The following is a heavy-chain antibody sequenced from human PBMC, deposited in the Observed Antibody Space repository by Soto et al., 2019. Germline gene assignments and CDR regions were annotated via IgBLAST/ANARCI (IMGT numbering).Heavy chain of an antibody. J-gene: IGHJ4*02. V-gene: IGHV4-34*01. CDR2: INHSGST. Sequence: PSETLSLTCAVYGGSFSGYYWSWIRQPPGKGLEWIGEINHSGSTNYNPSLKSRVTISVDTSKNQFSLKLSSVTAADTAVYYCARRLLLWFGELSLSYFDYWGQGTLVTVSS. D-gene: IGHD3-10*01. CDR3: ARRLLLWFGELSLSYFDY. CDR1: GGSFSGYY.